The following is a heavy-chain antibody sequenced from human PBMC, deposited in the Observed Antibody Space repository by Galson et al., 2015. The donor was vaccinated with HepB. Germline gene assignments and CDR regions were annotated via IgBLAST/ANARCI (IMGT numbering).Heavy chain of an antibody. D-gene: IGHD1/OR15-1a*01. J-gene: IGHJ1*01. CDR1: GFRLSDSS. V-gene: IGHV3-7*03. CDR3: ARGNNPTY. Sequence: SLRLSCAASGFRLSDSSMTWVRQAAGRGLEWVANINEDGSTKFYLDSVKGRFTISRDNAKNSVFLQMNNLRADDTAVYYCARGNNPTYLGQGSLVTVSP. CDR2: INEDGSTK.